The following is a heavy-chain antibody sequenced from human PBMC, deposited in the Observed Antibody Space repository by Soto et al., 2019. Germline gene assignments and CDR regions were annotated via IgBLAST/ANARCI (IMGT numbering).Heavy chain of an antibody. D-gene: IGHD3-10*01. CDR3: ARDWDSSGLFDP. Sequence: ETLSLTCSVSGASITTYYWSWIRQPPGKGLEWIGSISYSGSTKYNPSLESRVMISLDTSKNQFSLRLTSVTAADTALYYCARDWDSSGLFDPWGQGALVTVSS. J-gene: IGHJ5*02. V-gene: IGHV4-59*01. CDR2: ISYSGST. CDR1: GASITTYY.